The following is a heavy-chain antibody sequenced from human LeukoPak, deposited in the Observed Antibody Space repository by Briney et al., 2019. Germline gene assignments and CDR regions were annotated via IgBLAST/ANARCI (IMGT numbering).Heavy chain of an antibody. CDR2: ISWNSGSI. J-gene: IGHJ4*02. V-gene: IGHV3-9*01. CDR1: GFTFDDYA. CDR3: ARDDNWNLDY. D-gene: IGHD1-20*01. Sequence: GGSLRLSCAASGFTFDDYAMHWVRQAPGKGLEWVSGISWNSGSIGYADSVKGRFTISRDNAKNSLYLQMNSLRAEDTAVCYCARDDNWNLDYWGQGTLVTVSS.